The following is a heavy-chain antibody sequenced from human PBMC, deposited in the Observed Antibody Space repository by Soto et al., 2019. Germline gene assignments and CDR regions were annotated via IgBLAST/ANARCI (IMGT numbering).Heavy chain of an antibody. CDR2: VYYSGYT. V-gene: IGHV4-61*03. CDR3: ARTPGYIAAAGWYFEL. D-gene: IGHD6-13*01. J-gene: IGHJ2*01. CDR1: GVSVSSDRYY. Sequence: QVQLQESGPGLVRPSETLSLTCTVSGVSVSSDRYYWSWIRQPPGKGLEFIGFVYYSGYTYYSPSLKSRVTVSLDTSMCHFSLHLSSGTAADTALYYWARTPGYIAAAGWYFELWGRGSLVSVSS.